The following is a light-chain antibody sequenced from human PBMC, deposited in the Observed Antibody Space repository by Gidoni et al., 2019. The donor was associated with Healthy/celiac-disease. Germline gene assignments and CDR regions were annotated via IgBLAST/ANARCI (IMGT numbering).Light chain of an antibody. CDR3: QQYNSYPWT. J-gene: IGKJ1*01. CDR1: QSISSW. V-gene: IGKV1-5*01. CDR2: DAS. Sequence: DIQMTQSPSTLSASVGDRVTITCRASQSISSWLAWYQQKPGKAPKLLIYDASSLESGVPSRFSGSGAGTESTLTISSLQPDDLATYYGQQYNSYPWTFGQGTKVEIK.